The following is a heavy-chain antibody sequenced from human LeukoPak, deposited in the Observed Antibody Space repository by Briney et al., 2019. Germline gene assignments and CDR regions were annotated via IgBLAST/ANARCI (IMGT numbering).Heavy chain of an antibody. CDR2: ISDTSSTI. Sequence: GGSLRLSCAASGFTFSDYYMTWIRQAPGEGLEWISYISDTSSTIYYADSLKGRFTISRDNAKTSLYLQMNSLRTEDTAVYCCARASIGSSSIYYFDYWGQGTLVTVSS. J-gene: IGHJ4*02. V-gene: IGHV3-11*04. CDR1: GFTFSDYY. D-gene: IGHD6-6*01. CDR3: ARASIGSSSIYYFDY.